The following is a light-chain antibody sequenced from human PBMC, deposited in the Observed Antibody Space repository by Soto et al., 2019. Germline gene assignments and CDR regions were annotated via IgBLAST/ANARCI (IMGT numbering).Light chain of an antibody. Sequence: QAVVTQPPSVSEAPRQRVTISCSGSGSNIGNNAVNWYQQLPGKAPKLLIYYDDLLPSGVSDRFSGSKSGTSASLAISGLQSEDEADYYCAAWDDSLNGVVFGGGTKLTVL. CDR1: GSNIGNNA. V-gene: IGLV1-36*01. J-gene: IGLJ2*01. CDR2: YDD. CDR3: AAWDDSLNGVV.